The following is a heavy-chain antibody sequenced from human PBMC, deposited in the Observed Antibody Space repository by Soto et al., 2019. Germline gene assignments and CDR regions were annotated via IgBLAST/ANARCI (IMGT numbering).Heavy chain of an antibody. CDR2: ISYDGSNK. V-gene: IGHV3-30*18. D-gene: IGHD7-27*01. J-gene: IGHJ3*02. CDR3: AKDLGHGGRGAFDI. Sequence: QVQLVESGGGVVQPGRSLRLSCAASGFTFSSYGMHWVRQAPGKGLEWVALISYDGSNKYYADSVKGRVTISRDNSKNTLYLQMNSLRTEDTAVYYCAKDLGHGGRGAFDIWGQGTMVTVSS. CDR1: GFTFSSYG.